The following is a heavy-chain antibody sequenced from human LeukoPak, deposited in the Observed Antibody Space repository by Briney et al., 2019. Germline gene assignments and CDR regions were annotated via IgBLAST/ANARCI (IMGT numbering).Heavy chain of an antibody. CDR2: ISYDGTNK. V-gene: IGHV3-30*18. Sequence: PGGSLRLSCTTSGFTFSDHYMDWVRQAPGKGLEWVAVISYDGTNKFYGDSVKGRFTISRDNSKNTVYLQMNSLRAEDTAVYYCVKDNVDVVRTVIIDFDYWGQGALVIVSS. D-gene: IGHD3-10*01. CDR1: GFTFSDHY. J-gene: IGHJ4*02. CDR3: VKDNVDVVRTVIIDFDY.